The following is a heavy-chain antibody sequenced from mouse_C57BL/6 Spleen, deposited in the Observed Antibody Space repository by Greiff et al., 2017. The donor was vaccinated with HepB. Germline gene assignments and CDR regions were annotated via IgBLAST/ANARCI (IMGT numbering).Heavy chain of an antibody. CDR2: ILPGSGST. J-gene: IGHJ2*01. Sequence: QVQLQQSGAELMKPGASVKLSCKATGYTFTGYWIEWVKQRPGHGLEWIGGILPGSGSTNYTDKFKGKTTLPADTSSNTAYMQLSSLTTEDSAVYDRARWRLGSSYVDFDDWGQGTTVTVSS. V-gene: IGHV1-9*01. D-gene: IGHD1-1*01. CDR1: GYTFTGYW. CDR3: ARWRLGSSYVDFDD.